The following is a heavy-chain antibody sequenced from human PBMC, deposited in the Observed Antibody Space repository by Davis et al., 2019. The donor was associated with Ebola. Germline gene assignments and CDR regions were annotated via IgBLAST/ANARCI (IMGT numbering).Heavy chain of an antibody. CDR2: ISAYNGNT. CDR1: GYTFTRYG. J-gene: IGHJ5*02. Sequence: AGSVKVSCKASGYTFTRYGISWVRQAPGQGLEWMGWISAYNGNTNYAQNLQGRVTMTTDTSTSTAYMEVRSLRYDDTAVYYCARAVTMVLPSGWFDPWGQGTLVTVSS. CDR3: ARAVTMVLPSGWFDP. V-gene: IGHV1-18*01. D-gene: IGHD3-10*01.